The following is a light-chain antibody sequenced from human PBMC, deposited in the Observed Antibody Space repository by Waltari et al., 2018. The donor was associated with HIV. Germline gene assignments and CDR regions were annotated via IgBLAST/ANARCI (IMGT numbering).Light chain of an antibody. V-gene: IGLV2-23*02. Sequence: QSALTQPASGSGSPGQSITISCTGTSSDVGGYNLVSWYQQHPGKAPKLMIDEVSKRPSGVSNRFTGSKSGNTASLTISWLQAEDEADDYCCAYAGSTTYVIFGGGTNLTVL. CDR3: CAYAGSTTYVI. CDR1: SSDVGGYNL. CDR2: EVS. J-gene: IGLJ2*01.